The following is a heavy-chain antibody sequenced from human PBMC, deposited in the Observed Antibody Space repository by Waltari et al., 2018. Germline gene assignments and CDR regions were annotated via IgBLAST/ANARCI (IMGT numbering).Heavy chain of an antibody. J-gene: IGHJ4*02. V-gene: IGHV1-69*08. CDR2: IIPSLGIA. CDR3: TREAARTFDY. CDR1: GGTFSSYT. Sequence: QVQLVQSGAEVKKPGSSVKVSCKASGGTFSSYTISWVRQAPGQGLEWMGRIIPSLGIANYAQKFQGRVTITADKSTSTAYMELSSLRSEDTAVYYCTREAARTFDYWGQGTLVTVSS. D-gene: IGHD6-6*01.